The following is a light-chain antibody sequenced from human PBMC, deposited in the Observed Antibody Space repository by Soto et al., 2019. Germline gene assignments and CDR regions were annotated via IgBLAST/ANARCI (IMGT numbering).Light chain of an antibody. V-gene: IGKV3-20*01. Sequence: EIVLTQSPGTLSLSPGERATLSCRASQSVSSSYLAWYQQKPGQAPRLLIYGASSRATGIPDRFSGSGSGTDFTLTISRLVPEDFAVYYYQSHTVWPPYTFGQGTTLEI. J-gene: IGKJ2*01. CDR1: QSVSSSY. CDR3: QSHTVWPPYT. CDR2: GAS.